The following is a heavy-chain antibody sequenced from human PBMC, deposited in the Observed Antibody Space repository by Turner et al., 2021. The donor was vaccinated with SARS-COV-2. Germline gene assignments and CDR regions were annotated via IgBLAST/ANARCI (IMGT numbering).Heavy chain of an antibody. J-gene: IGHJ3*02. V-gene: IGHV3-33*01. CDR2: IWYDGSNK. Sequence: QVQLMESGGGVVQPGRSLRLSCAASGFTFSSYGMHWVRQAPGKGLEWVAVIWYDGSNKFYADSVKGRFTISRDNSKNTLYLQMNSLRAEDTAVYYCARGAHGDYEDAFDIWGQGTLVTISS. CDR1: GFTFSSYG. CDR3: ARGAHGDYEDAFDI. D-gene: IGHD4-17*01.